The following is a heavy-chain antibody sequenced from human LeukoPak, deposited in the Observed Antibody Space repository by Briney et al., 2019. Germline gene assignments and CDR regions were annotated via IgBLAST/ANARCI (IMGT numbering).Heavy chain of an antibody. CDR1: GGSIGSDNYY. Sequence: SETLSLTCTVSGGSIGSDNYYWDWIRQPPGKGLEFIAGIFYTGTTYYNPSLKSRVTISVDTSKNQFSLKLSSVTAADTAVYYCARARYDYDILTAYYKSDAFDIWGQGTMVTVSS. CDR2: IFYTGTT. CDR3: ARARYDYDILTAYYKSDAFDI. D-gene: IGHD3-9*01. J-gene: IGHJ3*02. V-gene: IGHV4-39*07.